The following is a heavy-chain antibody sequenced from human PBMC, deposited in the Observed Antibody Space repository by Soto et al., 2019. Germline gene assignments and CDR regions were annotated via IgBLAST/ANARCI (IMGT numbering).Heavy chain of an antibody. CDR1: GGAFSGYY. D-gene: IGHD3-10*01. CDR3: ATGSGEVRFHWFDP. CDR2: INQSGST. Sequence: QVQLQQWGAGLLKPSETLSLTCAVYGGAFSGYYWSWIRQPPGNVLELIGEINQSGSTNYNTSLKSRVTISIDTSNNQFSLKLSSVTAADTAVYYRATGSGEVRFHWFDPWGQGTLVTVSS. V-gene: IGHV4-34*01. J-gene: IGHJ5*02.